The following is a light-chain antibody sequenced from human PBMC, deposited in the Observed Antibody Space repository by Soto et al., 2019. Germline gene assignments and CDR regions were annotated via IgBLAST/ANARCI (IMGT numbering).Light chain of an antibody. Sequence: QSALTQPASVSGSPGQSITISCTGTSSDVGGHNYVSWYQQHPGRAPKLLIYDVSNRPSGVSNRFSASKSGNTASLTISGLQAEDEADYYCSSFTRSSTYVFGAGTKLTVL. CDR1: SSDVGGHNY. V-gene: IGLV2-14*01. J-gene: IGLJ1*01. CDR2: DVS. CDR3: SSFTRSSTYV.